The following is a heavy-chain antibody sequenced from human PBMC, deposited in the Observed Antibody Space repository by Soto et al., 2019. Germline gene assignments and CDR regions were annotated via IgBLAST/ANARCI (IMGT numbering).Heavy chain of an antibody. V-gene: IGHV1-18*01. CDR3: ARWDCSGGSCYSELGY. D-gene: IGHD2-15*01. Sequence: ASVKVSCKASGYTFTSYGISWVRQAPGQGLEWMGWISAYNGNTNYAQKLQGRVTMTTDTSTSTAYMELRSLRSDDTAVYYCARWDCSGGSCYSELGYWGQGTLVTVSS. J-gene: IGHJ4*02. CDR1: GYTFTSYG. CDR2: ISAYNGNT.